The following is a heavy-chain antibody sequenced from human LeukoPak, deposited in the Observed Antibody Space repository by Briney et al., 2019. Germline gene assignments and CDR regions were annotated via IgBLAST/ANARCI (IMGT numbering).Heavy chain of an antibody. CDR3: AREFMGLHYFDY. J-gene: IGHJ4*02. D-gene: IGHD3-10*01. V-gene: IGHV1-2*02. CDR2: INPNSGGT. CDR1: GYTFTGYY. Sequence: GASVKVSCKASGYTFTGYYMHWVRQAPGQGLEWMGSINPNSGGTNYAQKFQGRVTMTRDTSINTAYMELSRLRSDDTAVYYCAREFMGLHYFDYWGQGTLVTVSS.